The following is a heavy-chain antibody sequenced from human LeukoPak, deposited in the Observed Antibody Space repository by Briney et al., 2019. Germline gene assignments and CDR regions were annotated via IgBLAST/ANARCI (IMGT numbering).Heavy chain of an antibody. V-gene: IGHV3-74*01. Sequence: PGGSLRLSCAASTFTFSRYWMHWVRQAPGKGLVWVSRNNSDWTNTYYADSVKGRFTISRDNTKNTLYLQMNSLRTEDTAVYYCARDRAAFGVVQVGYWGQGTLVTVSS. J-gene: IGHJ4*02. CDR1: TFTFSRYW. CDR2: NNSDWTNT. D-gene: IGHD3-3*01. CDR3: ARDRAAFGVVQVGY.